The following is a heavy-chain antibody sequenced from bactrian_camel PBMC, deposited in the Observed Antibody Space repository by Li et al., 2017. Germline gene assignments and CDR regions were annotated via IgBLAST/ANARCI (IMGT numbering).Heavy chain of an antibody. CDR3: YTGYSDSVY. CDR2: IDIYGRT. CDR1: GFIFSAYP. D-gene: IGHD2*01. J-gene: IGHJ4*01. V-gene: IGHV3S10*01. Sequence: VQLVESGGGLVQPGGSLRLSCAGSGFIFSAYPMSWVRQAPGKGLEWVSAIDIYGRTVFYSPSVAGRFTVSRDNAKNTVFLQMNSLRSEDTGLYYCYTGYSDSVYWGQGTQVTVS.